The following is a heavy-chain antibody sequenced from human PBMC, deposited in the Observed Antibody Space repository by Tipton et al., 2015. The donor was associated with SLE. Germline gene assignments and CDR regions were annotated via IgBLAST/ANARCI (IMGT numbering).Heavy chain of an antibody. CDR2: IYYSGST. J-gene: IGHJ6*02. CDR1: GGSFSGYY. CDR3: ARFVYGDLYYYGMDV. Sequence: TLSLTCAVYGGSFSGYYWSWIRQPPGKGLEWIGYIYYSGSTNYNPSLKSRVTISVDTSKNQFSLKLSSVTAADTAVYYCARFVYGDLYYYGMDVWGQGTTVTVSS. D-gene: IGHD4-17*01. V-gene: IGHV4-59*01.